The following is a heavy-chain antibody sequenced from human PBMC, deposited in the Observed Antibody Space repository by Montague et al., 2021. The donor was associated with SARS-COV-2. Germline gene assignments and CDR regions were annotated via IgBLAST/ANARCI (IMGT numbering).Heavy chain of an antibody. Sequence: SETLSLTCTASGGSTNNYYWSWIRQPAGKGLEWIGRIHASGISTYNPSLETRVTMSVDTSKNQFSLKLSSVTAADMAVYYCARGRFYYDSGELGSWGQGTLVTVSS. D-gene: IGHD3-22*01. CDR2: IHASGIS. CDR1: GGSTNNYY. J-gene: IGHJ5*02. CDR3: ARGRFYYDSGELGS. V-gene: IGHV4-4*07.